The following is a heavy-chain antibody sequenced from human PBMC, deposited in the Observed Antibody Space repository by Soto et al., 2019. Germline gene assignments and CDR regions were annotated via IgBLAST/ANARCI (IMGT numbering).Heavy chain of an antibody. CDR2: MFYGGNT. J-gene: IGHJ4*02. CDR3: ARRGSSSSLH. CDR1: GGSINSSTYY. Sequence: QLQLQESGPGLVKPSETLSLTCTVSGGSINSSTYYWGWIRQPPGKGLEWIGSMFYGGNTYYNPSLKSRVSISLDTSKNQFSLNLSSVTAADTAVYYCARRGSSSSLHCGRGTLVTVSS. D-gene: IGHD6-6*01. V-gene: IGHV4-39*01.